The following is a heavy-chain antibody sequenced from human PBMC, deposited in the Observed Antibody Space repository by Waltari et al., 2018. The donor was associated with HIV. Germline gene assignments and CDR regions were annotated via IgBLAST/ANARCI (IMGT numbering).Heavy chain of an antibody. CDR1: GFTFSSYA. CDR3: ARGSRDGYYYY. J-gene: IGHJ4*02. D-gene: IGHD3-22*01. Sequence: QVQLVESGGGVVQPGRSLRLSCAASGFTFSSYAMHWVRQAPGKGLEWVAVISYDGSNKYYADSVKGRFTISRDNSKNTLYLQMNSLRAEDTAVYYCARGSRDGYYYYWGQGTLVTVSS. CDR2: ISYDGSNK. V-gene: IGHV3-30*01.